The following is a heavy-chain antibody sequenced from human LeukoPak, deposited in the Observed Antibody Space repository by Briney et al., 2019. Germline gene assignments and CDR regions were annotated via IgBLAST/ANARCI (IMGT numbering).Heavy chain of an antibody. CDR3: ARDLRRGSSSWYVSGGDY. Sequence: ASVKVSCKASGYTFTSYGISWVRQAPGQGLEWMGWITAYNDNTYYAQKLQGRVTMTTDPSTSTAYMELRSLRSDDTAVYYCARDLRRGSSSWYVSGGDYWGQGTLVTVSS. D-gene: IGHD6-13*01. CDR2: ITAYNDNT. J-gene: IGHJ4*02. CDR1: GYTFTSYG. V-gene: IGHV1-18*01.